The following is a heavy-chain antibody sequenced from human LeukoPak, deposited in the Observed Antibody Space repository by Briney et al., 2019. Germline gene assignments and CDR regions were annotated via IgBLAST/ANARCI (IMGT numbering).Heavy chain of an antibody. V-gene: IGHV4-39*01. CDR3: ARWVPQSNAFDI. Sequence: PSETLSLTCTVSGGSITSSSSYWGWIRQPPGKGLEWIGSIYYSGSTYYNPSLKSRVTISVDTSKNQFSLKLSSVTVADTVVYYCARWVPQSNAFDIWGQGTMVTVSS. J-gene: IGHJ3*02. CDR2: IYYSGST. CDR1: GGSITSSSSY.